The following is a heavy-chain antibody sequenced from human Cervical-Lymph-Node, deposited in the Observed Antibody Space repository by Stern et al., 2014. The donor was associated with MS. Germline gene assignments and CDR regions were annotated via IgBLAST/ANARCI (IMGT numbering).Heavy chain of an antibody. J-gene: IGHJ6*02. CDR3: ARDLGYTNSNDYYYVLDV. V-gene: IGHV4-59*11. CDR1: GGSINSHY. Sequence: QLQLQESGPGLVKPSETLSLTCTVSGGSINSHYWTWIRQPPGKGLEWIGYIYYSGTTSYNSSLKSRVTISVDTSKNQFSLNLSSVTAADTAVYYCARDLGYTNSNDYYYVLDVWGQGTTVTVSS. D-gene: IGHD4-11*01. CDR2: IYYSGTT.